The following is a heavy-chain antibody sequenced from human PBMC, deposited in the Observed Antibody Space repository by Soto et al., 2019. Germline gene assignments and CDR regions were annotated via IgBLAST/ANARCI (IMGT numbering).Heavy chain of an antibody. V-gene: IGHV4-59*08. CDR1: GSSISSYY. CDR3: ARISGYRTYYFYYYMDV. J-gene: IGHJ6*03. D-gene: IGHD5-12*01. CDR2: IYYSGST. Sequence: SETLSLTCTVSGSSISSYYWSWIRQPPGKGLEWIGYIYYSGSTNYNPSLKSRVTISADTSKNQFSLKLSSVTAADTAVYYCARISGYRTYYFYYYMDVWGKGTTVTVSS.